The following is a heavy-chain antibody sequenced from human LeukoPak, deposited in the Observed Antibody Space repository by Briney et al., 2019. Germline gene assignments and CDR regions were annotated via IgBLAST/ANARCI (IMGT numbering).Heavy chain of an antibody. J-gene: IGHJ4*02. D-gene: IGHD2-2*01. Sequence: SETLSLTCTVSGGSISSGGYYWSWIRQPPGKGLEWIGYIYHSGSTYYNPSLKSRVTISVDRSKNQFSLKLSSVTAADTAVYYCARDISYCSSTSCYPYWGQGTLVTVSS. CDR3: ARDISYCSSTSCYPY. CDR1: GGSISSGGYY. CDR2: IYHSGST. V-gene: IGHV4-30-2*01.